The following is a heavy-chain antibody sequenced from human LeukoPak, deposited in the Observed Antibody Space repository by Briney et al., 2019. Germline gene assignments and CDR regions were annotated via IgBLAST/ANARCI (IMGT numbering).Heavy chain of an antibody. CDR1: GGSISSYY. Sequence: SETLSLTCTVSGGSISSYYWSWIRQPPGQGLEWIGYIYYSGSTNYNPSLKSRVTISVDTSKNQFYLKLSSVTAADTAVYYCARDYQRITMVRGVIYYFDYWGQGTLVTVSS. V-gene: IGHV4-59*01. CDR3: ARDYQRITMVRGVIYYFDY. J-gene: IGHJ4*02. CDR2: IYYSGST. D-gene: IGHD3-10*01.